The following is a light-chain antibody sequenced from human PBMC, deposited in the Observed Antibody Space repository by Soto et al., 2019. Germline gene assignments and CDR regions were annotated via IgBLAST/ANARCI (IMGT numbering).Light chain of an antibody. CDR3: QQYYHLPRT. J-gene: IGKJ1*01. V-gene: IGKV3D-15*01. Sequence: EMVVTESPDTLSVSPGERVALSCRASQSISRNLAWYQQKPGQAPRLLIYGASTRATGIPARFSGSGSGTDFNLTISSLQSEDFAVYYCQQYYHLPRTFGQGTKVDIK. CDR1: QSISRN. CDR2: GAS.